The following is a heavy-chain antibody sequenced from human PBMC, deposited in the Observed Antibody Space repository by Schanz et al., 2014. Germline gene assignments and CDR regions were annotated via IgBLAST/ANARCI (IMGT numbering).Heavy chain of an antibody. CDR3: ARVGGGILTSWYSLDS. V-gene: IGHV4-59*01. D-gene: IGHD2-8*02. Sequence: QVQLQESGPGLVKPSETLSLTCTVSGDSISGYYWNWIRQPPGKGLEWIAYIYYSGSTSYKPSLKSRVTISGDSSKNQVSLKMSSVTAADTAVYFCARVGGGILTSWYSLDSWGQGTLVTVSS. J-gene: IGHJ4*02. CDR1: GDSISGYY. CDR2: IYYSGST.